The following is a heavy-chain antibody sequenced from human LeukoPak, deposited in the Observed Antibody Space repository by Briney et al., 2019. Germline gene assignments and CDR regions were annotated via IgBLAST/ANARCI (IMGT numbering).Heavy chain of an antibody. CDR2: ISSSSSYI. Sequence: GSLRLSWSASGFTFSSYSLNWVRPAPGKGPELVSSISSSSSYIYYADSVKGRFTISRDNAKNSLYLQMNSLRAEDTAVYYCARGGTKRITIFGVVIPDAFDIWGQGTMVTVSS. CDR1: GFTFSSYS. D-gene: IGHD3-3*01. V-gene: IGHV3-21*01. J-gene: IGHJ3*02. CDR3: ARGGTKRITIFGVVIPDAFDI.